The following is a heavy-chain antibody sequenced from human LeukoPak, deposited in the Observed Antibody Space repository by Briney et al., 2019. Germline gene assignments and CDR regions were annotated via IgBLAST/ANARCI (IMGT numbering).Heavy chain of an antibody. CDR3: ARHHRPRWPVHGKIDY. D-gene: IGHD6-19*01. V-gene: IGHV4-39*01. CDR2: FYYTGIT. CDR1: GDSISSSSYY. Sequence: PSETLSLTCTVSGDSISSSSYYWGWIPQPPGKGLEWVGSFYYTGITHYNPSLKSRVTISAYTSKNQFSLKLRSITAADPAVYYCARHHRPRWPVHGKIDYWGQGTLVTVSS. J-gene: IGHJ4*02.